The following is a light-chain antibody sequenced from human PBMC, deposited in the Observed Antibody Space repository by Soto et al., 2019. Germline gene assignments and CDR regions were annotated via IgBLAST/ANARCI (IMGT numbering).Light chain of an antibody. V-gene: IGKV3-11*01. CDR3: HQHRSWPLLT. Sequence: EIVLTQSPATLSLSPGERATLSCRASQSVSNYLAWFQQQPGQAPRLLIYDASNRATGIPARFSGSGSGTDSTLTITSLEPQDFAFYYCHQHRSWPLLTFGGGTKVEI. CDR2: DAS. CDR1: QSVSNY. J-gene: IGKJ4*01.